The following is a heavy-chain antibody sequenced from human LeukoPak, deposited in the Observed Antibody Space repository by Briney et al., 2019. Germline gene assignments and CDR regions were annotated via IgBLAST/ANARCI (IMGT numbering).Heavy chain of an antibody. Sequence: GGSLRLSCAASGFTFSSYGMHWVRQAPGKGLEWVAVISYDGSNKYYADSVKGRFTISRDNSKNTLYLQMNSLRAEDTAVYYCARKGYSGYDFDYWGQGTLVTVSS. CDR1: GFTFSSYG. CDR3: ARKGYSGYDFDY. V-gene: IGHV3-30*03. CDR2: ISYDGSNK. J-gene: IGHJ4*02. D-gene: IGHD5-12*01.